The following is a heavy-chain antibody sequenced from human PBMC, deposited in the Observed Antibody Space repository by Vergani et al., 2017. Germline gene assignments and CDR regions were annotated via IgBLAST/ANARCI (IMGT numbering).Heavy chain of an antibody. J-gene: IGHJ4*02. CDR3: AKYLRDSTDGLPDS. D-gene: IGHD2-21*02. Sequence: QVQLVESAGGVVQPGGSPRLSCAASGFTFSNFGMHRIRQAPGKGLEWLAYIGKDGINTRYRDAVKGRFTVTRDNSKDILYLQMDSLRSEDTALYFCAKYLRDSTDGLPDSWGPGTLVIVSS. CDR1: GFTFSNFG. V-gene: IGHV3-30*02. CDR2: IGKDGINT.